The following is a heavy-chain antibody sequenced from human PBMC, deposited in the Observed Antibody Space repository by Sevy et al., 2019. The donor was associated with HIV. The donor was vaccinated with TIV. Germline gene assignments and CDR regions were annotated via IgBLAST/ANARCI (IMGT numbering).Heavy chain of an antibody. CDR2: IYYSGST. J-gene: IGHJ6*02. CDR3: ASGIVVVVTAYYYYYGMDV. V-gene: IGHV4-39*01. Sequence: SETLSLTCTVSGGSISSSSYYWGWIRQPPGKGLEWIGSIYYSGSTYYNPSLKSRVTISVDTSKNQFSLKLSSVTAADTAVYYCASGIVVVVTAYYYYYGMDVWGQRTTVTVSS. CDR1: GGSISSSSYY. D-gene: IGHD2-21*02.